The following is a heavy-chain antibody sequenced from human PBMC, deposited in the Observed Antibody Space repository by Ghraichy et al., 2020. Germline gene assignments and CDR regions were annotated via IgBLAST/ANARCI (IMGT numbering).Heavy chain of an antibody. D-gene: IGHD6-13*01. CDR2: ISGSGGST. V-gene: IGHV3-23*01. CDR1: GFTFSSYA. J-gene: IGHJ6*03. Sequence: GSLRLSCAASGFTFSSYAMSWVRQAPGKGLEWVSAISGSGGSTYYADSVKGRFTISRDNSKNTLYLQMNSLRAEDTAVYYCAKDLYLAAAGTGVGYYYYYMDVWGKGTTVTVSS. CDR3: AKDLYLAAAGTGVGYYYYYMDV.